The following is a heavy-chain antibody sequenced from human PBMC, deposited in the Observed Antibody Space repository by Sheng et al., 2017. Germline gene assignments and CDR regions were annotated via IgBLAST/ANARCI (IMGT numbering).Heavy chain of an antibody. CDR3: ARDHKVGATGSLGY. CDR1: GFTVSSNY. Sequence: EVQLVESGGGLIQPGGSLRLSCAASGFTVSSNYMSWVRQAPGKGLEWVSVIYSGGSTYYADSVKGRFTISRDNSKNTLYLQMNSLRTEDTAVYYCARDHKVGATGSLGYWGQGTLVTVSS. V-gene: IGHV3-53*01. CDR2: IYSGGST. J-gene: IGHJ4*02. D-gene: IGHD1-26*01.